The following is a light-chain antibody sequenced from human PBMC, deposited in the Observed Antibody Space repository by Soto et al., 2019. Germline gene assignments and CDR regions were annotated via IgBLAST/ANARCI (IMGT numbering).Light chain of an antibody. CDR1: SSDVGGYNY. CDR3: SSYTRSSTFPWV. Sequence: QSALTQPASVSGSPGQSITISCTGTSSDVGGYNYVSWYQQHPGKAPKLMIYEVTNRPSGISNRFSGSKSGNTASLTISGLQAEDEADYYCSSYTRSSTFPWVFGTGTKVTVL. V-gene: IGLV2-14*01. J-gene: IGLJ1*01. CDR2: EVT.